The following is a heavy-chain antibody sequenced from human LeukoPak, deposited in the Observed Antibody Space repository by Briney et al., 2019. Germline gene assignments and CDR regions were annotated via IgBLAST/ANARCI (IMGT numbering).Heavy chain of an antibody. CDR3: ARGILTGFRYGMDV. Sequence: SVKVSCKASGGTFSSYAISWVRQAPGQGLEWMGRIIPILGIANYAQKFQGRVTITADKSTSTAYMGLSSLRSEDTAVYYCARGILTGFRYGMDVWGQGTTVTVSS. D-gene: IGHD3-9*01. V-gene: IGHV1-69*04. J-gene: IGHJ6*02. CDR2: IIPILGIA. CDR1: GGTFSSYA.